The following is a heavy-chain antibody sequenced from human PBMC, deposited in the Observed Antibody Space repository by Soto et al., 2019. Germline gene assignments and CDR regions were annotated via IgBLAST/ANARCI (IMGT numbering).Heavy chain of an antibody. V-gene: IGHV3-30*18. D-gene: IGHD2-2*01. Sequence: QVQLVESGGGVVQPGRSLRLSCAASGFTFSSYGMHWVRQAPGKGLEWVAVISYDGSNKYYADSVKGRFTISRDNSKNTLYLQMNSLRAEDTAVYYCAKEPSIVVVPAARSWPLDYWGQGTLVTVSS. CDR1: GFTFSSYG. CDR2: ISYDGSNK. CDR3: AKEPSIVVVPAARSWPLDY. J-gene: IGHJ4*02.